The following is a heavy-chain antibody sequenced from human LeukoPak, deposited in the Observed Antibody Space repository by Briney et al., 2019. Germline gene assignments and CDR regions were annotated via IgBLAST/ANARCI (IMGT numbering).Heavy chain of an antibody. D-gene: IGHD2-2*01. Sequence: ASVTVSCKASGYTFIAYYMHWVRQAPGQGLEWMGWINPNSGGTNYAHKFQGRVTMTRDTSISTVYMELSRLRSDDTAVYYCARDSCSSTSCLSIDDYWGQGTLVTVSS. CDR2: INPNSGGT. CDR1: GYTFIAYY. V-gene: IGHV1-2*02. CDR3: ARDSCSSTSCLSIDDY. J-gene: IGHJ4*02.